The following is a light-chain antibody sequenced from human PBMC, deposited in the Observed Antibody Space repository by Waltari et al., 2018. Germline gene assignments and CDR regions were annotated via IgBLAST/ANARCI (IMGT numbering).Light chain of an antibody. CDR2: DVR. V-gene: IGLV2-11*01. J-gene: IGLJ2*01. Sequence: QSALTQPRSVSGSPGQSVTISCTGTSSDVGGYNYVSWYPQHPGKAPKLMIYDVRKRPPGVPDRFSGSKSGNTASLTISGLKAEDEADYYCCSYAGSYVVFGGGTKLTVL. CDR3: CSYAGSYVV. CDR1: SSDVGGYNY.